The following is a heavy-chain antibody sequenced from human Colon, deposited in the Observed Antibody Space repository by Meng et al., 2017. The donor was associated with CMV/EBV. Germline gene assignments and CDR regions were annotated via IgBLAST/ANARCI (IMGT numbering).Heavy chain of an antibody. CDR2: IGYGGTPI. D-gene: IGHD6-13*01. J-gene: IGHJ4*02. CDR1: GFTFSTYS. Sequence: GESLKISCAASGFTFSTYSMNWVRQAPGKGLEWVSSIGYGGTPIYYAESVKGRFTISRDNAKNSVFLQMNSLRAEDTAVYYCVAAPGFSFGDYRGQGTLVTVSS. CDR3: VAAPGFSFGDY. V-gene: IGHV3-21*01.